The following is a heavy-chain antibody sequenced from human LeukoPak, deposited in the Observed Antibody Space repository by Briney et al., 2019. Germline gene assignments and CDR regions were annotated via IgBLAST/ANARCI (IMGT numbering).Heavy chain of an antibody. J-gene: IGHJ6*03. V-gene: IGHV4-34*01. CDR3: ASLRRRSSGYKKDYYYMDV. D-gene: IGHD3-22*01. CDR2: INHSGST. CDR1: GGSFSGYY. Sequence: SETLSLTCAVYGGSFSGYYWSWIRQPPGKGLEWIGEINHSGSTNYNPSLKSRVTISVDTSKNQFSLKLSSVTAADMAVYYCASLRRRSSGYKKDYYYMDVWGKGTTVTVSS.